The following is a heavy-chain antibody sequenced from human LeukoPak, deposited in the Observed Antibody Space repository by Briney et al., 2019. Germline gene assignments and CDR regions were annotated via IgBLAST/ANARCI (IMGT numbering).Heavy chain of an antibody. CDR3: ARLHPPRGAGYSSS. J-gene: IGHJ4*02. CDR1: GYSFTSYW. Sequence: GESLKISCKGSGYSFTSYWIGWVRQMPGKGLERMGIIYPCDSDTRYSPSFQGQVTISADKSISTPYLQWSSLKASATAMYYCARLHPPRGAGYSSSWGQGTLVTVSS. V-gene: IGHV5-51*01. D-gene: IGHD6-13*01. CDR2: IYPCDSDT.